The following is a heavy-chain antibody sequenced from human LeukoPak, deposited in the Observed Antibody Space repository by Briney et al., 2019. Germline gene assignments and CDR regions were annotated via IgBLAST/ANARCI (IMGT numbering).Heavy chain of an antibody. J-gene: IGHJ5*02. Sequence: ASVKVSCKASGYTLTSYDINWVRQATGQGLEWMGWMNPNSGNTGYAQKFQGRVAMTRNTSISTAYMEVSSLRSEDTAVYYCARGQQGWFDPWGQGTLVTVSS. V-gene: IGHV1-8*01. CDR3: ARGQQGWFDP. D-gene: IGHD1/OR15-1a*01. CDR1: GYTLTSYD. CDR2: MNPNSGNT.